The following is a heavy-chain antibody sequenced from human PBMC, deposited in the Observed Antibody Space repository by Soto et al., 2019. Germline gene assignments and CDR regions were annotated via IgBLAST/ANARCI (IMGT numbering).Heavy chain of an antibody. J-gene: IGHJ4*02. D-gene: IGHD4-17*01. V-gene: IGHV4-4*02. CDR3: ARRTVTTWIDY. Sequence: QVQLQESGPGLVKPSGTLSLTCAVSGGSISSSNWWSWVRQPPGKGLEWIGEIYHSGSTNYNPSLKSXAPSSXXKSTNQFSLKLSSVTAADTAVYYCARRTVTTWIDYWGQGTLVTVSS. CDR1: GGSISSSNW. CDR2: IYHSGST.